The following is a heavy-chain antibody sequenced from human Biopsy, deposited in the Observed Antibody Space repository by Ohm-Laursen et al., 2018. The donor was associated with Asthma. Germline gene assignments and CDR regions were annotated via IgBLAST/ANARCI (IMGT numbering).Heavy chain of an antibody. CDR2: ISYTGSA. CDR1: GGSMSSSSYY. CDR3: ARHWDWGSFFDY. V-gene: IGHV4-39*01. D-gene: IGHD7-27*01. J-gene: IGHJ4*02. Sequence: TLSLTCAVSGGSMSSSSYYWGWIRQPPGKGLEWMGSISYTGSAYHNPSLKSRVTISVDTSKNLFSPKLSSVTAADTAVYYCARHWDWGSFFDYWGQGTPVTVSS.